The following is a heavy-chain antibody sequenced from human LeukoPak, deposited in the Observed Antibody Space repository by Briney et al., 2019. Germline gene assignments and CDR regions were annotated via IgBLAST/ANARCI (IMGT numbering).Heavy chain of an antibody. V-gene: IGHV3-30-3*01. CDR1: GFTFSSYA. Sequence: PGRSLRLSCAASGFTFSSYAMHWVRQAPGKGLEWVAVISYDGSNKYYADSVKGRFTISRDDSKNTLYLQMNSLRAEDTAVYYCARDMGIAASGSWFDPWGQGTLVTVSS. D-gene: IGHD6-13*01. CDR3: ARDMGIAASGSWFDP. CDR2: ISYDGSNK. J-gene: IGHJ5*02.